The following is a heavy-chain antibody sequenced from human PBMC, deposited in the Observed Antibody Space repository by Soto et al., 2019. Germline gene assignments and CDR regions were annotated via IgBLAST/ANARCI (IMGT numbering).Heavy chain of an antibody. Sequence: QVHLVESGGGVVQPGRSLRLSCVASGFTFGTYGIHWVRQAPCKGLQWVALISYEGSSTYYADSVRGRVTISRDNDKNTLYRQMNSLRPEYSGVYFCARVTPGNNLYYFSGLDVWGQGTSVTVSS. CDR1: GFTFGTYG. J-gene: IGHJ6*02. D-gene: IGHD1-1*01. CDR3: ARVTPGNNLYYFSGLDV. CDR2: ISYEGSST. V-gene: IGHV3-30-3*01.